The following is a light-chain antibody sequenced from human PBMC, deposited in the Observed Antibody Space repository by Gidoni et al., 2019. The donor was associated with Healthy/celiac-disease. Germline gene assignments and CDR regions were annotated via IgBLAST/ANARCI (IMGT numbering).Light chain of an antibody. Sequence: EIVLTQSPGTLALSPGERATLSCRVSQSVSSSYLAWYQQKPGQAPRLLIYGASSRATGIPDRFSGSGSGTDFTLTISRLEPEDFAVYYCQQDGSSPPTFGGGTKVEIK. CDR2: GAS. CDR3: QQDGSSPPT. V-gene: IGKV3-20*01. J-gene: IGKJ4*01. CDR1: QSVSSSY.